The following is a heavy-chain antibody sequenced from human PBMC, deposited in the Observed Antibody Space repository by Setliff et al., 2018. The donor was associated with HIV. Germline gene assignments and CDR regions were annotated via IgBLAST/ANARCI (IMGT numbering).Heavy chain of an antibody. J-gene: IGHJ4*02. CDR1: GGSISSGSYY. CDR3: ATYSAGEGGRGY. CDR2: IYYSGST. V-gene: IGHV4-39*01. D-gene: IGHD1-26*01. Sequence: SETLSLTCTVSGGSISSGSYYWGWIRQPPGKGLEWIGSIYYSGSTYYNPSLKSRVTISVDTSKNQFSLKLSSVTAADTAVYYCATYSAGEGGRGYWGQGRLVTVSS.